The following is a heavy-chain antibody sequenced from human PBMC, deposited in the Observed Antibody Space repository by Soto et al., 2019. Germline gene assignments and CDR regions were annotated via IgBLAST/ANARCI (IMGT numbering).Heavy chain of an antibody. CDR3: ARDLRDY. CDR1: GGSISSSSYY. V-gene: IGHV4-39*02. CDR2: IYYSGST. J-gene: IGHJ4*02. Sequence: ETLSLTCTVSGGSISSSSYYWGWIRQPPGKGLEWIGSIYYSGSTYYNPSLKSRVTISVDTSKNQFSLKLSSVTAADTAVYYCARDLRDYWGQGTLVTVSS.